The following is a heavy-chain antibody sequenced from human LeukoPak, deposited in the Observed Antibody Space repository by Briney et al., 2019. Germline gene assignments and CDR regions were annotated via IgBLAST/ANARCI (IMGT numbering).Heavy chain of an antibody. D-gene: IGHD3-10*01. CDR2: IYYSGTT. CDR3: ARQISDYYYYYIDV. V-gene: IGHV4-39*01. CDR1: GGSISSSNYY. Sequence: PSETLSLICSVSGGSISSSNYYWGWIRQPPGKGLEWIGTIYYSGTTYYNPSLESRVTISEDMSENQFPLTLRSVTAADTAVYYCARQISDYYYYYIDVWGKGTTVTVSS. J-gene: IGHJ6*03.